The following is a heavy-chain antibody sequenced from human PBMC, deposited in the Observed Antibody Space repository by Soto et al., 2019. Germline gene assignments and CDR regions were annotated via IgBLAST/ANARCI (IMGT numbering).Heavy chain of an antibody. V-gene: IGHV1-69*13. Sequence: SVKVSCKASGGTFSSYAISWVRQAPGQGLEWMGGIIPIFGTANYAQKFQGRVTITADESTSTAYMELSSLRSEDTAVYYCARDRGYYDSSGYYFQGLVYWGQGTLVTVSS. CDR3: ARDRGYYDSSGYYFQGLVY. D-gene: IGHD3-22*01. J-gene: IGHJ4*02. CDR2: IIPIFGTA. CDR1: GGTFSSYA.